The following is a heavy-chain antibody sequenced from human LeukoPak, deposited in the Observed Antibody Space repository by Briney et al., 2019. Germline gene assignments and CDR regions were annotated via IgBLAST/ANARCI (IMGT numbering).Heavy chain of an antibody. J-gene: IGHJ4*02. CDR1: GFTFNNYW. Sequence: GGSRRLSCVASGFTFNNYWMACDRPAPGRGPEWVGNIKEDGTAQYSVDSLKGRFPLSRDNAKSSLYLQLNHLRDEGTAVYYCARRWAALGAHHPGRWGWGIDSWGQGTLVTVSS. V-gene: IGHV3-7*03. CDR3: ARRWAALGAHHPGRWGWGIDS. CDR2: IKEDGTAQ. D-gene: IGHD3-10*01.